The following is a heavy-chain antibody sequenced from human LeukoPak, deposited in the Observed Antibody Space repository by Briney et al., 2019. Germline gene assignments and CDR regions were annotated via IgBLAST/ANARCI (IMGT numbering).Heavy chain of an antibody. V-gene: IGHV4-34*01. CDR3: ARGPGFVGFRRDGYNQTIDY. D-gene: IGHD5-24*01. CDR2: INHSGST. CDR1: GFTFSSYA. J-gene: IGHJ4*02. Sequence: PGGSLRLSCAASGFTFSSYAMSWIRQPPGKGLEWIGEINHSGSTNYNPSLKSRVTISVDTSKNQFSLKLSSVTAADTAVYYCARGPGFVGFRRDGYNQTIDYWGQGTLVTVSS.